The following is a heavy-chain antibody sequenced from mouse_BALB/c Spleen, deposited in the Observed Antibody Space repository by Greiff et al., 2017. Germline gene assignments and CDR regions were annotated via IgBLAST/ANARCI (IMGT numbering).Heavy chain of an antibody. Sequence: QVQLQQSGAELARPGASVKLSCKASGYTFTDYYINWVKQRTGQGLEWIGEIYPGSGNTYYNEKFKGKATLTADKSSSTAYMQLSSLTSEDSAVYFCANSGSHDYWGQGTTLTVSS. J-gene: IGHJ2*01. CDR3: ANSGSHDY. CDR2: IYPGSGNT. D-gene: IGHD3-1*01. CDR1: GYTFTDYY. V-gene: IGHV1-77*01.